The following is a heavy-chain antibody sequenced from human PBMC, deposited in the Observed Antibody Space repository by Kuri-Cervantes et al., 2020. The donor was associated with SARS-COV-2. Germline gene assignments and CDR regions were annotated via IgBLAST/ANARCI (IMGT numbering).Heavy chain of an antibody. CDR3: ARDQRYCSSTSCYPQQFDY. J-gene: IGHJ4*02. CDR2: IIPMFGTA. CDR1: GGTFSSYS. D-gene: IGHD2-2*01. V-gene: IGHV1-69*13. Sequence: SVKVSCKASGGTFSSYSFNWVRQAPGQGLEWMGGIIPMFGTADYAQKFQGRVTITADESTSTAYMELSSLRSEDTAVYYCARDQRYCSSTSCYPQQFDYWGQGTLVTVSS.